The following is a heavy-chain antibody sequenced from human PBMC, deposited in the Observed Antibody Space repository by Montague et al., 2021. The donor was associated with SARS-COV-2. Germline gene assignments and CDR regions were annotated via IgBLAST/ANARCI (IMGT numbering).Heavy chain of an antibody. V-gene: IGHV3-21*05. CDR2: ISGSGDLS. D-gene: IGHD3-10*01. CDR1: GFTFSSYS. J-gene: IGHJ4*02. Sequence: SLRLSCAASGFTFSSYSMNWVRQAPGKGLEWLSYISGSGDLSYSIDSVRGRFTIFRDNAKNSLYLHMNSLRADDTAVYYCARSTTHSGNYYTPDYWGQGTLVTVSS. CDR3: ARSTTHSGNYYTPDY.